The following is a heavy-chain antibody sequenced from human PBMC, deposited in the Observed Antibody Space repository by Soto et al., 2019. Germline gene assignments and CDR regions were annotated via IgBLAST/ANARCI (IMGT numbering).Heavy chain of an antibody. Sequence: SETLSLTCTVSGGSISSYYWSWIRQPPGKRMEWIGYIYYSGSTNYNPSLKSRVTISVDTSKNQFSLKLSSVTAADTAVYYCARVPLDVGNYYYYYMDVWGKGTTVTVSS. D-gene: IGHD1-26*01. J-gene: IGHJ6*03. CDR2: IYYSGST. CDR3: ARVPLDVGNYYYYYMDV. V-gene: IGHV4-59*01. CDR1: GGSISSYY.